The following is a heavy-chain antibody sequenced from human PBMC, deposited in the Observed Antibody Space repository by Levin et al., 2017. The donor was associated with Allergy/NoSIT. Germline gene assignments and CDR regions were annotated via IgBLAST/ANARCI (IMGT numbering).Heavy chain of an antibody. CDR3: AREDGSTFDF. Sequence: SETLSLTCTVSGGSISGGGYHWTWIRQHPEKGLEWIGYIYYSGSTFYNPSLKSRLMISVDTSKNQFSLNVSSVTAADTAVYYCAREDGSTFDFWGQGALVTVTS. V-gene: IGHV4-31*03. CDR2: IYYSGST. D-gene: IGHD2-2*03. CDR1: GGSISGGGYH. J-gene: IGHJ4*02.